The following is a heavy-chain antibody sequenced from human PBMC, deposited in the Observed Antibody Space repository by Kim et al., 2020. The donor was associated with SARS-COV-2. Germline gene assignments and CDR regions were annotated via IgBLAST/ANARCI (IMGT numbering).Heavy chain of an antibody. D-gene: IGHD6-19*01. Sequence: YSVSVKGRVTISRDNPKNTLYLQMNSLRAEDTAVYYCARGAVAGDDAFDIWGQGTMVTVSS. J-gene: IGHJ3*02. CDR3: ARGAVAGDDAFDI. V-gene: IGHV3-30*03.